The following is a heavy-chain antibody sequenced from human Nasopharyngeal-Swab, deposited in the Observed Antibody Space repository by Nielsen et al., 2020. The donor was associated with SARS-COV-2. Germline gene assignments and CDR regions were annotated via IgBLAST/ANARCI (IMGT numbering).Heavy chain of an antibody. V-gene: IGHV4-34*01. D-gene: IGHD4-17*01. CDR3: ARGRDWGSTVTAFRGYYYYYMDV. CDR1: GGSFSGYY. Sequence: SQTLSLTCAVYGGSFSGYYWSWIRQPPGKGLEWIGEINHSGSTNYNPSLKSRVTISVDTSKNQFSLKLTSVTAADTAVYYCARGRDWGSTVTAFRGYYYYYMDVWGKGTTVTVSS. J-gene: IGHJ6*03. CDR2: INHSGST.